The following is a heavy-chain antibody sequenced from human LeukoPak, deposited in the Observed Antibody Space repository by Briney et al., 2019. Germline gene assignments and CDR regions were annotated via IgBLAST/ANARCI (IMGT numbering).Heavy chain of an antibody. V-gene: IGHV3-11*01. D-gene: IGHD3-10*01. CDR3: ARDATYYYGSGSYYGY. CDR1: GFTFSDYY. CDR2: ISSSGSTI. Sequence: GGSLRLSCAAPGFTFSDYYMSWIRQAPGKGLEWVSYISSSGSTIYYADSVKGRFTISRDNAKNSLYLQMNSLRAEDTAVYYCARDATYYYGSGSYYGYWGQGTLVTVSS. J-gene: IGHJ4*02.